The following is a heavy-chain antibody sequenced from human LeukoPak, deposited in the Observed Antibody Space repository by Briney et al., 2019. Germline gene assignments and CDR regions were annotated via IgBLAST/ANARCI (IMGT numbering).Heavy chain of an antibody. CDR3: ARGSDCSSTSCLTDAFDI. Sequence: SETLSLTCTVSGGSISSGDYYWSWIRQPPGKGLEWIGYIYYSGSTYYNPSLKSRVTISVDTSKNQFSLKLSSVTVADTAVYYCARGSDCSSTSCLTDAFDIWGQGTMVTVSS. D-gene: IGHD2-2*01. CDR2: IYYSGST. J-gene: IGHJ3*02. CDR1: GGSISSGDYY. V-gene: IGHV4-30-4*01.